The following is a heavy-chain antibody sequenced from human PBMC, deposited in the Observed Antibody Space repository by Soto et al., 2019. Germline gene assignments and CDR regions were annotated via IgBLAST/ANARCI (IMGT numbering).Heavy chain of an antibody. Sequence: PGESLKVSCKGSGYSSTSYWIGWVRQMPGKGLEWMGIIYPGDSDTRYSPSFQGQVTISADKSISTAYLQWSSLKASDTAMYYCARPKGPYYYYCGMDLCGQGTTVTVSS. CDR2: IYPGDSDT. CDR1: GYSSTSYW. V-gene: IGHV5-51*01. J-gene: IGHJ6*02. CDR3: ARPKGPYYYYCGMDL.